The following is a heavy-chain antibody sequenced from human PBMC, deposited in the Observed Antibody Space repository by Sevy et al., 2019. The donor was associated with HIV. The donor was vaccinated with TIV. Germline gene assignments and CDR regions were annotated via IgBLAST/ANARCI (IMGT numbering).Heavy chain of an antibody. CDR2: LSFGCGKI. CDR1: GFAFYDYS. Sequence: GVSLRLSCAASGFAFYDYSMSWIRQAPGKGLEWVATLSFGCGKINYADSVKGRFTISRDNWKNSFYLQMDNLRVEDTALYYCAREGCTRPHDYWGQGTRVTVSS. D-gene: IGHD2-8*01. J-gene: IGHJ4*02. CDR3: AREGCTRPHDY. V-gene: IGHV3-23*01.